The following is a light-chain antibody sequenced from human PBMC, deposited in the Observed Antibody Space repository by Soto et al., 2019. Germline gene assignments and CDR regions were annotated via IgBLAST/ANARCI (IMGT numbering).Light chain of an antibody. CDR3: QQRSSGIT. Sequence: EIVLTQTPSTLSLSPGERATLSCRASKSVSSHLAWFQQRPGQAPRLLIYDASNRATGIPARFRGRGSGTDFTLTISSLEPEDCAVYYCQQRSSGITFGQGTRLEIK. CDR1: KSVSSH. V-gene: IGKV3-11*01. J-gene: IGKJ5*01. CDR2: DAS.